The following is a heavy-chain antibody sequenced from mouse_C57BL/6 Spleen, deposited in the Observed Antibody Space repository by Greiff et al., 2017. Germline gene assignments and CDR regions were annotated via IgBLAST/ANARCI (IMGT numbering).Heavy chain of an antibody. Sequence: QVQLKESGPGLVAPSQSLSITCTVSGFSLTSYAISWVRQPPGKGLEWLGVIWPGGGTNYNSALKSRLSISKDNSKSQVFLKMNSLQTDDTARYYCARKRGYSWAFEVWGTGTTVTVSS. D-gene: IGHD2-3*01. V-gene: IGHV2-9-1*01. CDR3: ARKRGYSWAFEV. J-gene: IGHJ1*03. CDR1: GFSLTSYA. CDR2: IWPGGGT.